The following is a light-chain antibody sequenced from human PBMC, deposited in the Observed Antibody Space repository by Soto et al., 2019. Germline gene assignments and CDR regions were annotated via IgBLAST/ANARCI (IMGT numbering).Light chain of an antibody. Sequence: QSALTQPPSASGSPGQSVTISCTGTSSDVGAYDYVSWYQQHPGKAPKLMIYEIIKRPSGVPDRFSGSKSGNTASLTVSGLQAEDEADYYCSSFAGSNNFPYVFGTGTKVTVL. CDR2: EII. J-gene: IGLJ1*01. CDR1: SSDVGAYDY. CDR3: SSFAGSNNFPYV. V-gene: IGLV2-8*01.